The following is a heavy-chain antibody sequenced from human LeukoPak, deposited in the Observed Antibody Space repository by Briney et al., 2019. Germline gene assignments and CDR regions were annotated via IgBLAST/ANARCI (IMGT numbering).Heavy chain of an antibody. CDR2: IIPILGIA. CDR1: GGTFSSYA. CDR3: AREVDYYDGSGHAFDI. D-gene: IGHD3-22*01. Sequence: SVKVSCKASGGTFSSYAISWVRQAPGQGLEWMGRIIPILGIANYAQKFQGRVTITADKSTSTAYMELSSLRSEDTAVYYCAREVDYYDGSGHAFDIWGQGTMVTVSS. J-gene: IGHJ3*02. V-gene: IGHV1-69*04.